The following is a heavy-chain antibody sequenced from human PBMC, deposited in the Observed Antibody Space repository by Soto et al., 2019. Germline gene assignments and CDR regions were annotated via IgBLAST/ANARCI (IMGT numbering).Heavy chain of an antibody. V-gene: IGHV6-1*01. Sequence: TLSLTCAISGDSVSSNSAAWNWIRQSPSRGLEWLGRTYYRSKWYNDYAVSVKSRITINPDTSKNQFSLQLNSVTPEDTAVYYCARASITIFGVVLQFDYWGQGTLVTVPS. J-gene: IGHJ4*02. CDR1: GDSVSSNSAA. CDR2: TYYRSKWYN. CDR3: ARASITIFGVVLQFDY. D-gene: IGHD3-3*01.